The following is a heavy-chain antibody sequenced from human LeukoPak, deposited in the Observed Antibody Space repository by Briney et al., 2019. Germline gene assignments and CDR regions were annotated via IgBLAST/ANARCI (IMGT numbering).Heavy chain of an antibody. D-gene: IGHD2-2*02. CDR1: GFTFSNYA. J-gene: IGHJ3*02. CDR2: LSDSGVYT. V-gene: IGHV3-23*01. Sequence: QPGGSLRLSCAASGFTFSNYAMTWVRQAPGKGLEWVSILSDSGVYTYYADSVKGRFTISRDNSKNTLYLQMNSLRAEDTAVYYCAKDQLSIVVVPAAIWYAFDIWGQGTMVTVSS. CDR3: AKDQLSIVVVPAAIWYAFDI.